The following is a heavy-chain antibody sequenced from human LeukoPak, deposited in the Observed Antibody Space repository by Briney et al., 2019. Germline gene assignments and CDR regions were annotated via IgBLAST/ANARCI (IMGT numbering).Heavy chain of an antibody. J-gene: IGHJ5*02. V-gene: IGHV3-33*01. D-gene: IGHD3-16*01. CDR2: IWHDGSNY. CDR1: GFGFSGYG. CDR3: ARDHRPAYEYSSNYYVPAFDP. Sequence: PGGSLRLSCAASGFGFSGYGMHWVRQAPGKGLEWMAVIWHDGSNYYHAESVKGRFTISRDNSRNTLYLQMNSLRAEDTAVYYCARDHRPAYEYSSNYYVPAFDPWGRGALVTVSS.